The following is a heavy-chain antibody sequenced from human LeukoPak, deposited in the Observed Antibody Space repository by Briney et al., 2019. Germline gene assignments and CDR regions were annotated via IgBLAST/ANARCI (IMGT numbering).Heavy chain of an antibody. CDR1: GYTFIGYC. Sequence: ASVKVSCKASGYTFIGYCMHWVRQAPGQGLEWMGWINPNTGGANYAQKFQGRVTMTRDTSISTAYLELSRLRSDDTAVYYCARPPFLYDSSGYYYWSDFWGQGTLVTVSS. CDR3: ARPPFLYDSSGYYYWSDF. D-gene: IGHD3-22*01. CDR2: INPNTGGA. V-gene: IGHV1-2*02. J-gene: IGHJ4*02.